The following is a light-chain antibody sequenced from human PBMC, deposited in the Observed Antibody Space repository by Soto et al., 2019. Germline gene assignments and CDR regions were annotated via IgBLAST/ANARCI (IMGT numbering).Light chain of an antibody. V-gene: IGLV2-14*01. Sequence: QSVLTQPASVSGSPGQSITISCTGTSSDVGGYNYVSWYQQHPGKAPKLMIYDVSNRPSGVSNRFSGSKSGNTASLTISGLQAEDGADYTEKVFGPGTKVTVL. CDR3: KV. CDR2: DVS. CDR1: SSDVGGYNY. J-gene: IGLJ1*01.